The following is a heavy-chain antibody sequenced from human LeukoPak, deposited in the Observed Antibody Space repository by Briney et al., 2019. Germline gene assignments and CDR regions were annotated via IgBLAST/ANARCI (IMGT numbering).Heavy chain of an antibody. V-gene: IGHV1-69*04. Sequence: ASVKVSCKASGGTFSSYAISWVRQAPGQGLEWMGRIIPILGIANYAQKFQGRVTITADKSTSTAYMELSSLRSEDTAVYYCAVVSIAVAVGSYNWFDPWGQGTLVTVSS. J-gene: IGHJ5*02. CDR2: IIPILGIA. CDR1: GGTFSSYA. CDR3: AVVSIAVAVGSYNWFDP. D-gene: IGHD6-19*01.